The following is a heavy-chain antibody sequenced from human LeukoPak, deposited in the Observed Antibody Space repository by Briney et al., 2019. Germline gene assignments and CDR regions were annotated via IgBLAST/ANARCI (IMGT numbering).Heavy chain of an antibody. D-gene: IGHD1-1*01. CDR3: AGSYNWSDDFDY. CDR1: GGSIRRDY. Sequence: SDTLSLTCTLSGGSIRRDYWSWIRQPPRKGLEWIGYIYYSGTTNSGSTNYNPSLKSRVTISVDTSKSQFSLRVNSVTAADTAVYYCAGSYNWSDDFDYWGPGTLVTVSS. CDR2: IYYSGTTNSGST. V-gene: IGHV4-59*07. J-gene: IGHJ4*02.